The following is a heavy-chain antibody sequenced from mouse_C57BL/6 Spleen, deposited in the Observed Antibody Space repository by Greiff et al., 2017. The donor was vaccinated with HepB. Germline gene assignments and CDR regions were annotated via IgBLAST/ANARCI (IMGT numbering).Heavy chain of an antibody. J-gene: IGHJ4*01. Sequence: EVQLMESGPGLVKPSQSLSLTCSVTGYSITSGYYWNWIRQFPGNKLEWMGYISYDGSNNYNPSLKNRISITRDTSKNQFFLKLNSVTTEDTATYYCARVGDDYAMDYWGQGTSVTVSS. CDR1: GYSITSGYY. CDR3: ARVGDDYAMDY. CDR2: ISYDGSN. V-gene: IGHV3-6*01. D-gene: IGHD3-3*01.